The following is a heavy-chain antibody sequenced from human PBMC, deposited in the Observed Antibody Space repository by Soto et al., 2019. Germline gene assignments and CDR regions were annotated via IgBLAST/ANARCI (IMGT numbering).Heavy chain of an antibody. CDR3: AREKRHNSLGGRFGMDV. CDR1: GFIFSDFT. CDR2: IGSSGGNS. D-gene: IGHD1-1*01. J-gene: IGHJ6*02. Sequence: GGSLRLSCAVSGFIFSDFTMNWVRQAPGKGLEWVASIGSSGGNSFYADSVKGRFIISRDNAKTSLDLQINSLRAEDAAVYYCAREKRHNSLGGRFGMDVWGQGTTVTVSS. V-gene: IGHV3-21*01.